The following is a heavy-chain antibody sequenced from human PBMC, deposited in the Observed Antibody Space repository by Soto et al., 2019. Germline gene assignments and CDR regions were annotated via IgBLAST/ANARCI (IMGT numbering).Heavy chain of an antibody. D-gene: IGHD1-26*01. CDR1: GFSLTTDGVG. CDR2: IYWDDDK. V-gene: IGHV2-5*02. Sequence: QITLKESGPTLVKPTQTLTLTCTFSGFSLTTDGVGVGWIHQPPGKALEWLALIYWDDDKRYSPSLKSRLTITKDSSKNQVVLSMTNMDPMDTATYYCARMGGTYYPFDYWCQGTLVTVSS. J-gene: IGHJ4*02. CDR3: ARMGGTYYPFDY.